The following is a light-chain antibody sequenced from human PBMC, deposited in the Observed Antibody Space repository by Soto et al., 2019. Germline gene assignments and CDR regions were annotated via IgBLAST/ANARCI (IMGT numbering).Light chain of an antibody. CDR3: CSYAGSSTSWV. J-gene: IGLJ3*02. Sequence: QSVLTQPASVSGSPGQSITISCTGTSSDVGNYNLVSWYQQHPGKAHKLMIYEGSKRPSGVSNRFSGAKSGNTASLTISGLQAEDEADYYCCSYAGSSTSWVFGGGTKVTVL. CDR2: EGS. CDR1: SSDVGNYNL. V-gene: IGLV2-23*01.